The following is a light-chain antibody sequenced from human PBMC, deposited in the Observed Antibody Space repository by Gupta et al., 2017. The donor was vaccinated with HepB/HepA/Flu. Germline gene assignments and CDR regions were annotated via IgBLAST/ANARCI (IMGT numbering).Light chain of an antibody. CDR1: QSVLYSYNNKNY. CDR2: WAP. Sequence: IVMSQSPDSLAVSLGEWAIINCKSSQSVLYSYNNKNYLAWYQQKPGQPTKLLIYWAPTRESGGPDRFSGSGSVTDFTLTISSLQAEDVAVYYCQKYDSTWTFGQGTKVEIK. J-gene: IGKJ1*01. CDR3: QKYDSTWT. V-gene: IGKV4-1*01.